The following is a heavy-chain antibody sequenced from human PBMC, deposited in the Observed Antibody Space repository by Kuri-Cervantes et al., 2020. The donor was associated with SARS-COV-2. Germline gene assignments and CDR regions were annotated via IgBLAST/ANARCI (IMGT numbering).Heavy chain of an antibody. CDR1: GGSFSGYY. CDR2: INHSGST. V-gene: IGHV4-34*01. CDR3: ARGAVGYCTNGVCYRPYYYGMDV. Sequence: GSLRLSCAVYGGSFSGYYWSWIRQPPGKGLEWIGEINHSGSTNYNPSLKSRVTISVDTSKNQFSLKLSSVTAADTAVYYCARGAVGYCTNGVCYRPYYYGMDVWGQGTTVTVSS. D-gene: IGHD2-8*01. J-gene: IGHJ6*02.